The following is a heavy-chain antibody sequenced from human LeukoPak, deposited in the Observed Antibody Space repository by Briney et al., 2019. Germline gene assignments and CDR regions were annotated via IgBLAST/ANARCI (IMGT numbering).Heavy chain of an antibody. D-gene: IGHD6-13*01. CDR2: INRNSGGT. V-gene: IGHV1-2*02. Sequence: ASVKVSCKASGYTFSGYYMHWVRQAPGQGLEWMGWINRNSGGTNYAQKFQGRVTMTRDTSISTAYMELSRLRSDDTAVYYCARGYPLSTTAAGTYFQHWGQGTLVTVSS. CDR1: GYTFSGYY. CDR3: ARGYPLSTTAAGTYFQH. J-gene: IGHJ1*01.